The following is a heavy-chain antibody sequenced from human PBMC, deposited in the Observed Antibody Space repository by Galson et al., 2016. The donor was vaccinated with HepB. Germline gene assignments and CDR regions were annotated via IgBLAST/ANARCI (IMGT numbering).Heavy chain of an antibody. CDR3: ARGEIALRRRYYNYYGLAV. V-gene: IGHV1-69*13. CDR2: IIPMFGTV. D-gene: IGHD6-6*01. CDR1: GDIFSTYG. J-gene: IGHJ6*02. Sequence: SVKVSCKASGDIFSTYGFSWVRQAPGQGLEWMGGIIPMFGTVMYAQKFQGRITVTADESTSTGYMELSSLRSEDTAIYYCARGEIALRRRYYNYYGLAVWGQGTTVIVSS.